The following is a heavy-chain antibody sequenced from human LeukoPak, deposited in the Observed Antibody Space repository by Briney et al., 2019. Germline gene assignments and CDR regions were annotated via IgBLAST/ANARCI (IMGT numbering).Heavy chain of an antibody. CDR3: AREDYGGNSADY. CDR1: GGSFSGYY. D-gene: IGHD4-23*01. CDR2: INHSGST. V-gene: IGHV4-34*01. Sequence: SETLSLTCAVYGGSFSGYYWSWIRQPPGKGLEWIGKINHSGSTNYNPSLKSRVTISVDTSKNQFSLKLSSVTAADTAVYYCAREDYGGNSADYWGQGTLVTDSS. J-gene: IGHJ4*02.